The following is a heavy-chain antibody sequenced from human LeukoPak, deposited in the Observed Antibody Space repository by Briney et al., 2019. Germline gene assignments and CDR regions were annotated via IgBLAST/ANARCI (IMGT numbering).Heavy chain of an antibody. Sequence: ASVKVSCKASGYTFTSYGISWVRQAPGQGLEWMGWISAYNGNTNYAQKLQGRVTMTTDTSTSTAYMELRGQRSDDTAVYYCARVPTEGYDILTGYYYYYGMDVWGQGTTVTVSS. J-gene: IGHJ6*02. D-gene: IGHD3-9*01. CDR1: GYTFTSYG. V-gene: IGHV1-18*01. CDR2: ISAYNGNT. CDR3: ARVPTEGYDILTGYYYYYGMDV.